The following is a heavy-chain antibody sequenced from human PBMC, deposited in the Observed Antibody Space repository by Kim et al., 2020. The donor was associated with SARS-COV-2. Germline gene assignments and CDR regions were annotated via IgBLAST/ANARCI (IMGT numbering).Heavy chain of an antibody. D-gene: IGHD6-6*01. Sequence: QKFQGRVTMTRNTSISTAYMELSSLRSEDTAVYYCARANLVYGSWDAFDIWGQGTMVTVSS. J-gene: IGHJ3*02. CDR3: ARANLVYGSWDAFDI. V-gene: IGHV1-8*01.